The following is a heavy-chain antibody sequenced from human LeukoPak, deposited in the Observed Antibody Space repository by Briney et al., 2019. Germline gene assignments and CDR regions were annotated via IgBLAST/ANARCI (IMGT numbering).Heavy chain of an antibody. J-gene: IGHJ4*02. CDR3: ARRFDTSGWVDY. CDR1: GGSISSYY. D-gene: IGHD6-19*01. V-gene: IGHV4-59*08. CDR2: IYYSGST. Sequence: SETLSLTCTVSGGSISSYYWSWIRQPPGKGLEWIGYIYYSGSTNYNPSLESRVTISVDSSKNQFSLKLSSVTAADTAVYYCARRFDTSGWVDYWGQGTLVTVSS.